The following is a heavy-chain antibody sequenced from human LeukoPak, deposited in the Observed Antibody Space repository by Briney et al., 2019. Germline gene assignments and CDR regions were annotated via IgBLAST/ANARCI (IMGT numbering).Heavy chain of an antibody. V-gene: IGHV3-21*01. D-gene: IGHD3-22*01. Sequence: GGSLRLSCAASGFTFSTYSMNWVRQAPGKGLEWVSSISSGSSFIYYADSVKGRFTISRDNAKNSLFLQMNSPRAEDTAVYYCARESSGYFYWGQGTLVTVSS. J-gene: IGHJ4*02. CDR2: ISSGSSFI. CDR1: GFTFSTYS. CDR3: ARESSGYFY.